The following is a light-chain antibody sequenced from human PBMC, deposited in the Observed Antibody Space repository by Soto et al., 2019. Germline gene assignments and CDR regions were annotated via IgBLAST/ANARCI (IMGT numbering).Light chain of an antibody. CDR1: NIGSKS. Sequence: SYELTQAPSVSVAPGQTARIGCGGDNIGSKSVHWYQQRPGQAPVLVVYADSDRTSGIPERFSGSNPGNTATLTISRVEAGDEADYYCQVWDYDTDHFVFGPGTKLTVL. CDR2: ADS. CDR3: QVWDYDTDHFV. J-gene: IGLJ1*01. V-gene: IGLV3-21*02.